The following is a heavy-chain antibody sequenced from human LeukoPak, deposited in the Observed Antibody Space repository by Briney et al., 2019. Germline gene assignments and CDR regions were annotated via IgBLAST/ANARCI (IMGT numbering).Heavy chain of an antibody. D-gene: IGHD2-2*01. V-gene: IGHV1-18*01. J-gene: IGHJ4*02. CDR1: GYTFTSYG. CDR3: ARLVRSRYCSSTSCLGFDY. Sequence: ASVKVSCKASGYTFTSYGIRWVRQAPGQGLEWMGWTSAYNGNTNYAQKLQGRVTMTTDTSTSTAYMELRSLRSDDTAVYYCARLVRSRYCSSTSCLGFDYWGQGTLVTVSS. CDR2: TSAYNGNT.